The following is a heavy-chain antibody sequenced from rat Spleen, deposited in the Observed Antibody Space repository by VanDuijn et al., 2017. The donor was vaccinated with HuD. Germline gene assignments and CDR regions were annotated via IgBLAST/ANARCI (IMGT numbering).Heavy chain of an antibody. V-gene: IGHV5-25*01. CDR1: GFTFSNSY. CDR3: TRGGFYRY. CDR2: ISIGGGNT. D-gene: IGHD1-3*01. J-gene: IGHJ2*01. Sequence: EVQLVESGGGLVQPGRSMKLSCAASGFTFSNSYMAWVRQAPTKGLEWVASISIGGGNTYYRDSVKGRFSISRDDAKSTLYLQMNSLRSEDTATYYCTRGGFYRYWGQGVMVTVSS.